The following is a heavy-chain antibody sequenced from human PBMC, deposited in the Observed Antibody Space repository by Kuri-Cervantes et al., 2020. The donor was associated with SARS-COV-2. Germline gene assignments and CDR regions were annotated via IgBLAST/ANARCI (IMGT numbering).Heavy chain of an antibody. Sequence: GSLRLSCTVSGGSISSHYWSWIRQPPGKGLEWIGSIYHSGSTYYNPSLKSRVTISVDTSKNQFSLKLSSVTAADTAVYYCARGGVDTAMGADYWGQGTLVTVSS. CDR1: GGSISSHY. CDR3: ARGGVDTAMGADY. J-gene: IGHJ4*02. CDR2: IYHSGST. D-gene: IGHD5-18*01. V-gene: IGHV4-38-2*02.